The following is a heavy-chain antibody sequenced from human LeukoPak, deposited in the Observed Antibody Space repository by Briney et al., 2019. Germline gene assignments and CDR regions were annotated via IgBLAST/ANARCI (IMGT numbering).Heavy chain of an antibody. D-gene: IGHD3-22*01. Sequence: ASVKVSCKASGYTFTYYDINWVRQATGQGLEWMGWMNPHNGNTGYAQKFQGTVTMTRDTSISTAYMELSSLRSEDTAVYYCVRVVIDSSGSYYSFIDYWGQGTLVTVSS. CDR2: MNPHNGNT. J-gene: IGHJ4*02. CDR1: GYTFTYYD. CDR3: VRVVIDSSGSYYSFIDY. V-gene: IGHV1-8*01.